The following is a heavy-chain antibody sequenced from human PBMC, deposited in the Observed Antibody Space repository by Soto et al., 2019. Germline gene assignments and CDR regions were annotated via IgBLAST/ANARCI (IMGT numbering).Heavy chain of an antibody. V-gene: IGHV1-3*01. Sequence: ASVKVSCKASGYTCTSYAMHWVRQAPGQRLEWMGWINAGNGNTKYSQKFQGRVTITRDTSASTAYMELSSLRSEDTAVYYCARSIVVVTALDHWGQGTLVTVSS. D-gene: IGHD2-21*02. CDR1: GYTCTSYA. J-gene: IGHJ4*02. CDR3: ARSIVVVTALDH. CDR2: INAGNGNT.